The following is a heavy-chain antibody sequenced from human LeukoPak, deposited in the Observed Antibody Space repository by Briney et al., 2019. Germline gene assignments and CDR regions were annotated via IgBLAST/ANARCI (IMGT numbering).Heavy chain of an antibody. CDR2: ISGSGGST. D-gene: IGHD3-3*01. V-gene: IGHV3-23*01. J-gene: IGHJ4*02. CDR3: AKDGLRFLEWLLSLDY. CDR1: GFTFSSYA. Sequence: GGSLRLSCAASGFTFSSYAMSWVRQAPGKGLEGVSAISGSGGSTYYADSEKGRFTISRDNPKNTLYLQMNSLRAEDTAVYYCAKDGLRFLEWLLSLDYWGQGTLVTVSS.